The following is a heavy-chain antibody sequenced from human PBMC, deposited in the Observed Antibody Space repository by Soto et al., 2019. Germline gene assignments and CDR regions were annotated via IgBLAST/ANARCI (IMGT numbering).Heavy chain of an antibody. CDR1: GYTFTSYD. V-gene: IGHV1-8*01. CDR3: ARGRGGDTIFGVVILYPYYYYYMDV. J-gene: IGHJ6*03. Sequence: ASVKVSCKASGYTFTSYDINWVRQATGQGLEWMGWMNPNSGNTGYAQKFQGRVTMTRNTSISTAYMELSSLRSEDTAVYYCARGRGGDTIFGVVILYPYYYYYMDVWGKGTTVTVSS. CDR2: MNPNSGNT. D-gene: IGHD3-3*01.